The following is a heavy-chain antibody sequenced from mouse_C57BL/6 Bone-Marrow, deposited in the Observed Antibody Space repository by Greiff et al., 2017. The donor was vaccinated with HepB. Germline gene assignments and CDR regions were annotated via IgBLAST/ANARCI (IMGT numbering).Heavy chain of an antibody. V-gene: IGHV5-16*01. CDR2: INYDGSST. Sequence: EVQLVESEGGLVQPGSSMKLSCTASGFTFSDYYMAWVRQVPEKGLEWVANINYDGSSTYYLDSLKSRFIISRDNAKNILYLQMSSLKSEDTATYYCARVPHYYGSSPYWYFDVWGTGTTVTVSS. CDR3: ARVPHYYGSSPYWYFDV. J-gene: IGHJ1*03. CDR1: GFTFSDYY. D-gene: IGHD1-1*01.